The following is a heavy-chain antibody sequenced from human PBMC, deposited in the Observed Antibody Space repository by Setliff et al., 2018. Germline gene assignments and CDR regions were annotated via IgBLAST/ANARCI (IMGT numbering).Heavy chain of an antibody. CDR3: GRAIVGTTTSYKYYGMDV. CDR1: GFTLSNYW. CDR2: ISSDGSSI. J-gene: IGHJ6*02. Sequence: ESLKISCAASGFTLSNYWMHWVRQAPGKGLVWVSRISSDGSSITYADSVKGRFTISRDNAKNTLYLQINSLRAEDTAVYYCGRAIVGTTTSYKYYGMDVWGQGTTVTVSS. V-gene: IGHV3-74*01. D-gene: IGHD1-26*01.